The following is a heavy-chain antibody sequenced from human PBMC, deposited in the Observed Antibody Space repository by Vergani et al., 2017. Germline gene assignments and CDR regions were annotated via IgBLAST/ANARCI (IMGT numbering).Heavy chain of an antibody. J-gene: IGHJ4*02. CDR3: ARALSSSLPPGY. CDR2: IWYDGSNK. Sequence: QVQLVESGGGVVQPGRSLRLSCAASGFTFSSYGMHWVRQAPGKGLEWVAVIWYDGSNKYYADSVKGRFTISRDNSKNTLYLQMNRLRAEDTAVFYCARALSSSLPPGYWGQGTLVTVSS. D-gene: IGHD6-13*01. V-gene: IGHV3-33*01. CDR1: GFTFSSYG.